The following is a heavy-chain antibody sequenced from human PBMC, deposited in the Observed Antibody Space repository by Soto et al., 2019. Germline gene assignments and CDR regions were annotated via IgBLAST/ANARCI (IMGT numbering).Heavy chain of an antibody. J-gene: IGHJ4*02. V-gene: IGHV3-74*01. D-gene: IGHD1-1*01. CDR2: INDDGIST. CDR3: TRGPRSTSTGTGAF. CDR1: GFTFKMFW. Sequence: EVQLVASGGGLVQPGGSLSLSCAASGFTFKMFWMHWVRQVPGKGPEWVSRINDDGISTNYADSVKGRFTSSRDNAKNTLYLQMNALLVEDTAFYYCTRGPRSTSTGTGAFWGQRALVTVAA.